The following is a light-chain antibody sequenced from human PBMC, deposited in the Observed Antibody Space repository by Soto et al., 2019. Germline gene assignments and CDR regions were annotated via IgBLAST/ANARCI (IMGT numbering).Light chain of an antibody. CDR3: QQYNSYSRT. Sequence: DIQMTQSPSTLSASVGDRVTITCRASQSISDWLVWYQQKPGKAPKLLIYKASSLESGVPSRFSGSGSGTDFTLTISSLQPDDFATYYCQQYNSYSRTFGQGTKVEV. J-gene: IGKJ1*01. CDR2: KAS. V-gene: IGKV1-5*03. CDR1: QSISDW.